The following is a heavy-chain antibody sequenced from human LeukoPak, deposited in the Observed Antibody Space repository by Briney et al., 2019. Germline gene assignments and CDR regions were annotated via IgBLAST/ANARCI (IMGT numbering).Heavy chain of an antibody. CDR1: GFTFSSYG. V-gene: IGHV3-21*01. CDR2: ISSSSSYI. Sequence: GGSPRLSCAASGFTFSSYGMNWVRQAPGKGLEWVSSISSSSSYIYYADSVKGRFTISRDNAKNSLYLQMNSLRAEDTAVYYCARADSSTFDYWGQGTLVTVSS. D-gene: IGHD2-2*01. CDR3: ARADSSTFDY. J-gene: IGHJ4*02.